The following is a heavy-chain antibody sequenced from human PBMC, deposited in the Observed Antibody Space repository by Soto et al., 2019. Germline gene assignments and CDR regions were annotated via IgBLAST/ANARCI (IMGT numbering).Heavy chain of an antibody. CDR2: ISGSGGST. D-gene: IGHD2-21*02. CDR1: GFTFSSYA. Sequence: EVQLLESGGGLVQPGGSLRLSCAASGFTFSSYAMSWVRQAPGKGLEWVSAISGSGGSTYYADSVKGRFTISRDNSKNTLDLQMNSLRAEDTAVYYCAKTLGYCGGDCYPGWFDPWGQGTLVTVSS. J-gene: IGHJ5*02. V-gene: IGHV3-23*01. CDR3: AKTLGYCGGDCYPGWFDP.